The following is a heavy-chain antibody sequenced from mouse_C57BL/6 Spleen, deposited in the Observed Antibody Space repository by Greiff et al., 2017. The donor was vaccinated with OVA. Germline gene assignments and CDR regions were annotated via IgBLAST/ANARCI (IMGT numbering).Heavy chain of an antibody. V-gene: IGHV14-1*01. CDR2: IDPEDGDA. CDR1: GFNIKDYY. D-gene: IGHD2-1*01. J-gene: IGHJ3*01. Sequence: EVQLQQSGAELVRPGASVKLSCTASGFNIKDYYMHWVKQRPEQGLEWIGRIDPEDGDAEYAPKFQGKATMTADTSSNTTYLQLSSLTSEDTAVYYCTTRYGNPFAYWGQGTLVTVSA. CDR3: TTRYGNPFAY.